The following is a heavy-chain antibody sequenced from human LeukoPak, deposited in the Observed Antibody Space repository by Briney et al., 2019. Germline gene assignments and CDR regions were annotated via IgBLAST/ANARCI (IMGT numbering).Heavy chain of an antibody. CDR1: GFTFSSYA. V-gene: IGHV3-30-3*01. CDR3: ASSSSMASFDAFDI. CDR2: ISYDGSNK. Sequence: GGSLRLSCADSGFTFSSYAMHWVRQASGKGLEWVAVISYDGSNKYYADSVKGRFTISRDNSKNTLYLQMNSLRAEDTAVYYCASSSSMASFDAFDIWGQGTMVTVSS. J-gene: IGHJ3*02. D-gene: IGHD2/OR15-2a*01.